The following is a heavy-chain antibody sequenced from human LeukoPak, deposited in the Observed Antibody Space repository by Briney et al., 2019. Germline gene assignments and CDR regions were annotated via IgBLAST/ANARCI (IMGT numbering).Heavy chain of an antibody. J-gene: IGHJ4*02. D-gene: IGHD2-2*01. CDR1: GFTFSSYW. CDR2: INSDGSST. Sequence: GGSLRLSCAASGFTFSSYWMHWVRQAPGKGLVWVSRINSDGSSTSYADPVKGRFTISRDNARNTLYLQMNSLRAEDTAVYYCARDAEYAFYFDYWGQGTLVTVSS. CDR3: ARDAEYAFYFDY. V-gene: IGHV3-74*01.